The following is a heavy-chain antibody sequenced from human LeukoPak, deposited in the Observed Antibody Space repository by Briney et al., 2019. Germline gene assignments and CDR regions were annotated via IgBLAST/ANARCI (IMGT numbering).Heavy chain of an antibody. Sequence: GASVKVSCKASGYTFTGYYMHWVRQAPGQGLEWMGWINPNSGGPKYAQKFQGRVTMTRDTSTSTVYMELSSLRSEDTAVYYCARDLSGYCTNGVCYQLWGQGTLVTVSS. CDR3: ARDLSGYCTNGVCYQL. CDR2: INPNSGGP. J-gene: IGHJ4*02. V-gene: IGHV1-2*02. CDR1: GYTFTGYY. D-gene: IGHD2-8*01.